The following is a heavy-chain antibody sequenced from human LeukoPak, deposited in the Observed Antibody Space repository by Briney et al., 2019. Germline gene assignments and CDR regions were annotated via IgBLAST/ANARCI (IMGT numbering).Heavy chain of an antibody. V-gene: IGHV3-48*03. J-gene: IGHJ4*02. CDR2: ISSSGSTI. Sequence: GGSLRLSCAASGFTFSSYEMNWVRQAPGKGLKWVSYISSSGSTIYYADSVKGRFTISRDNAKNSLYLQMNSLRAEDTAVYYCAREVVGATGEFNYWGQGTLVTVSS. CDR3: AREVVGATGEFNY. D-gene: IGHD1-26*01. CDR1: GFTFSSYE.